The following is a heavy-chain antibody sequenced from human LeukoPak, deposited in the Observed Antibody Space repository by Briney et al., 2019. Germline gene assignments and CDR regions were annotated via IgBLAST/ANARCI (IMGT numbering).Heavy chain of an antibody. V-gene: IGHV4-59*01. J-gene: IGHJ4*02. CDR2: IFYSVST. D-gene: IGHD5-18*01. Sequence: SESLSLTCTVSGGSISSYYWSWIRQPPGKGLEWIGYIFYSVSTNYNPSLKSRVTISVDTSKTQFSLKLSSVTAADTAVYYCARGYTAMANFDYWGQGTLVT. CDR1: GGSISSYY. CDR3: ARGYTAMANFDY.